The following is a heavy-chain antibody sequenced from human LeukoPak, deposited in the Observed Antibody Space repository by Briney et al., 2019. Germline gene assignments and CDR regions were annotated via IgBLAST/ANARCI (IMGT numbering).Heavy chain of an antibody. V-gene: IGHV1-8*01. CDR1: GYPFTTWE. CDR2: VHPNSGNT. CDR3: ARGPRNDP. J-gene: IGHJ5*02. D-gene: IGHD1-14*01. Sequence: GASVKVSCKTSGYPFTTWEINWVRQAAGQGLEWMGWVHPNSGNTAYAQKFQGRVTMTRDTSISTAYMELSGLRFDDTAVYFCARGPRNDPWGQGTLVTVCS.